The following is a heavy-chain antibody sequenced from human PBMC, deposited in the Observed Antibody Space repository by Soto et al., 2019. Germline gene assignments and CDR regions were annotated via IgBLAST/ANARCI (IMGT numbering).Heavy chain of an antibody. CDR3: ARGDQRQKETFDY. J-gene: IGHJ4*02. V-gene: IGHV1-18*04. CDR2: ISAYNGNT. Sequence: ASVKVSCKASGYTFTSYGISWVRQAPGQGLEWMGWISAYNGNTNYAQKFQGRVTITADESTSTAYMELSSLRSEDTAVYYCARGDQRQKETFDYWGQGTLVTVSS. CDR1: GYTFTSYG.